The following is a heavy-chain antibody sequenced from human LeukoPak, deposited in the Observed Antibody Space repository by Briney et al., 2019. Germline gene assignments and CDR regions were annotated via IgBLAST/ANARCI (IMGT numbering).Heavy chain of an antibody. CDR3: AREYGDYFDY. D-gene: IGHD4-17*01. CDR1: GFTFSSYS. CDR2: ISSSSYI. V-gene: IGHV3-21*01. J-gene: IGHJ4*02. Sequence: PGGSLRLSCAASGFTFSSYSMNWVRQAPGKGLEWVSSISSSSYIYYADSVKGRFTISRDNAKNSLYLQMNNLRAEDTAVYYCAREYGDYFDYWGQGTLVTVSS.